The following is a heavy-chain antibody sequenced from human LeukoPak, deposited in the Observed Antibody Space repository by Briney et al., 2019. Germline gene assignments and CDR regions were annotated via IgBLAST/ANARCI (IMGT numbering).Heavy chain of an antibody. V-gene: IGHV1-8*01. CDR1: GYTFTSYD. D-gene: IGHD6-13*01. CDR3: ARGYSMRLRPIPGY. J-gene: IGHJ4*02. Sequence: ASVKVPCKASGYTFTSYDINWVRQATGQGLEWMGWMNPNSGNTGYAQKFQGRVTMTRSTSISTAYMELSSLRSEDTAVYYCARGYSMRLRPIPGYWGQGTLVTVSS. CDR2: MNPNSGNT.